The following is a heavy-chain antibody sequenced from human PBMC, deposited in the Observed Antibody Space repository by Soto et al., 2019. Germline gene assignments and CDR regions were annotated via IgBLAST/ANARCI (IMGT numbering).Heavy chain of an antibody. Sequence: LTCTVSGGSISSYFYIWVRQPPGKGLEWIGSVYYTGTTDYNPSLKSRVTISVDTSKTQFSLNLRSVTAADTAIYYCARDLAAVPRAFDYWGRGTLVTVSS. CDR1: GGSISSYF. CDR2: VYYTGTT. V-gene: IGHV4-59*01. D-gene: IGHD6-13*01. CDR3: ARDLAAVPRAFDY. J-gene: IGHJ4*02.